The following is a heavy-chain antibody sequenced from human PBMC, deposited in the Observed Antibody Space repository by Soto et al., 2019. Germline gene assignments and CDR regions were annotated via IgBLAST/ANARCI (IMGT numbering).Heavy chain of an antibody. CDR1: GFTFSSYG. J-gene: IGHJ6*02. V-gene: IGHV3-30*18. CDR3: AKYSSSRVGAGYYGMDV. CDR2: ISYDGSNK. D-gene: IGHD6-13*01. Sequence: GGSLRLSCAASGFTFSSYGMHWVRQAPGKWLEWVAVISYDGSNKYYADSVKGRFTISRDNSKNTLYLQMNSLRAEDTAVYYCAKYSSSRVGAGYYGMDVWGQGXTVTVYS.